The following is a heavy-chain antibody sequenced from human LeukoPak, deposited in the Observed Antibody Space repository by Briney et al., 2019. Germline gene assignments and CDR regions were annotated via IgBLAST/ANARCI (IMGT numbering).Heavy chain of an antibody. CDR1: GDTFTSYG. J-gene: IGHJ4*02. Sequence: ASVKVSCKASGDTFTSYGISWVRQAPGQGLEWMGWISAYNGNTNYAQKLQGRVTMTTDTSTSTAYMELRSLRSDDTAVYYCARNLRNYYDSSGPGDYWGQGTLVTVSS. V-gene: IGHV1-18*01. D-gene: IGHD3-22*01. CDR2: ISAYNGNT. CDR3: ARNLRNYYDSSGPGDY.